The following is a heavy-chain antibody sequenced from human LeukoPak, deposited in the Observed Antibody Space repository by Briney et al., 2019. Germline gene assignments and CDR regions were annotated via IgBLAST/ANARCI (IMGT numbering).Heavy chain of an antibody. Sequence: GGSLRLSYAASGSTFSDYYMSWIRQAPGKRLEWVSYISSSSSYTNYADSVKGRFTISRDNAKNSLYLQMNSLRAEDTAVYYCARGRTYYYDSGGYSPFDCWGQGTLVTVSS. V-gene: IGHV3-11*03. CDR2: ISSSSSYT. D-gene: IGHD3-22*01. J-gene: IGHJ4*02. CDR1: GSTFSDYY. CDR3: ARGRTYYYDSGGYSPFDC.